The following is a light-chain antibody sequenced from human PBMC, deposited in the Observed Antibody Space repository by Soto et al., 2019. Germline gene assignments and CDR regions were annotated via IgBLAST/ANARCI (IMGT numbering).Light chain of an antibody. Sequence: PPAPLSWAPVQSVTLSRPRNRRYVGGYNYVSWYQQHPGKAPKLMIYDVSDRPSGVSNRFSASKSGNTASLTISGLQAEDEADYYCCSYTSSSTPWVFGTGTKVTV. J-gene: IGLJ1*01. CDR2: DVS. CDR3: CSYTSSSTPWV. V-gene: IGLV2-14*03. CDR1: RRYVGGYNY.